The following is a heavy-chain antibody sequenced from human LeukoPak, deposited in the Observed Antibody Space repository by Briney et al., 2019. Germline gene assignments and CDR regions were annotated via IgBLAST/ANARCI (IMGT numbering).Heavy chain of an antibody. V-gene: IGHV4-59*01. CDR2: IYYSGST. D-gene: IGHD1-1*01. J-gene: IGHJ4*02. CDR3: ARDSVPGTTSLFGY. Sequence: SETLSLTCTVSGGSISSYYWSWIRQPPGKGLEWIGYIYYSGSTNYNPSLKSRVTISVDTSKNQFSLKLSSVTAADTAVYYCARDSVPGTTSLFGYWGQGTLVTVSS. CDR1: GGSISSYY.